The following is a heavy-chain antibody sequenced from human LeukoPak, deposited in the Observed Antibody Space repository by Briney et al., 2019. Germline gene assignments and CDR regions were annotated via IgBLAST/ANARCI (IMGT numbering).Heavy chain of an antibody. V-gene: IGHV3-74*01. J-gene: IGHJ5*02. CDR2: ISGDKSHT. CDR1: GFTFSTPW. D-gene: IGHD3-22*01. Sequence: PGGSLRLSCAGSGFTFSTPWIHWVRHAPGQGLVWVSGISGDKSHTAYADPVKGRFTISRDNAKNTLHLQMNSLRDEDTAVYYCATATFYVTSGYFPPWGQGTLVTVSS. CDR3: ATATFYVTSGYFPP.